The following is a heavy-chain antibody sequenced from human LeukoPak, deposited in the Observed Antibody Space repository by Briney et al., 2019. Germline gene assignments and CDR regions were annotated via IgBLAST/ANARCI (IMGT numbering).Heavy chain of an antibody. J-gene: IGHJ3*02. V-gene: IGHV3-21*01. D-gene: IGHD1-26*01. Sequence: GGSLRLSCAASGFTFSSYSMNWVRQAPGKGLEWVSSISSSSSYIYYADSVKGRFTISRDNAKNSLYLQMNSLRAEDTAVYYCARDRSGSYLDAFDIWGQGTMVTVSS. CDR3: ARDRSGSYLDAFDI. CDR1: GFTFSSYS. CDR2: ISSSSSYI.